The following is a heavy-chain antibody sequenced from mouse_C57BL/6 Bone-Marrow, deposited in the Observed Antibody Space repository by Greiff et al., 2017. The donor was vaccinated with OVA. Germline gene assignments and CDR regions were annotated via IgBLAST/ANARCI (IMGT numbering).Heavy chain of an antibody. CDR3: TCRGAMDY. D-gene: IGHD6-1*01. V-gene: IGHV14-4*01. CDR2: IDPENGDT. J-gene: IGHJ4*01. CDR1: GFNIKDDY. Sequence: EVQLQQSGAELVRPGASVKMSCTASGFNIKDDYMHWVKQRPGQGLEWMGGIDPENGDTEYASQLQGKATITADTSSKTAYRQLSGLTSEYTAVYYCTCRGAMDYWGQGTSVTVSS.